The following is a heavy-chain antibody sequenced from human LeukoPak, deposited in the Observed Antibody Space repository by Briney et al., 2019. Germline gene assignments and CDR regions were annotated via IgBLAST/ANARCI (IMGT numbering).Heavy chain of an antibody. J-gene: IGHJ4*02. D-gene: IGHD3-10*01. CDR1: GFTFSSYA. CDR3: AREGLWSLDY. CDR2: ISYDGSNK. Sequence: GGSLGLSGAASGFTFSSYAMHWVRQAPGKGLEWVAVISYDGSNKYYADSVKGRFTISRDNSKNTLYLQMNSLRAEDTAVYYCAREGLWSLDYWGQGTLVTVSS. V-gene: IGHV3-30-3*01.